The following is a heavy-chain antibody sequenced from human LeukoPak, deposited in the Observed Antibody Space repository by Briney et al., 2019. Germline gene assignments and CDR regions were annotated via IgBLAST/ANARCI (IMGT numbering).Heavy chain of an antibody. J-gene: IGHJ4*02. CDR2: INHSGST. Sequence: SETLSLTCAVYGGSFSGYYWSWIRQPPGKGLEWIGEINHSGSTNYNPSLKSRVTISVDTSKNQFSLKLSSVTAADTAVYYCARGGYGDYVSLDYWGQGTLVTVSS. D-gene: IGHD4-17*01. CDR3: ARGGYGDYVSLDY. CDR1: GGSFSGYY. V-gene: IGHV4-34*01.